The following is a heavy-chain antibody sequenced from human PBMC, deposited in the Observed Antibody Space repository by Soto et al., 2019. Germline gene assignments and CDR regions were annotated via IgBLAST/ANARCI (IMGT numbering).Heavy chain of an antibody. CDR3: ARGSFVTIFGVVTYFDY. J-gene: IGHJ4*02. D-gene: IGHD3-3*01. Sequence: QVQLQESGPGLVKPSETLSLTCTVSGGSVSSGSYYWSWIRQPPGKGLEWIGYIYYSGSTNYNPSLKSRVTISVDTSKNQFSLKLSSVTAADTAVYYCARGSFVTIFGVVTYFDYWGQGTLVTVSS. CDR1: GGSVSSGSYY. CDR2: IYYSGST. V-gene: IGHV4-61*01.